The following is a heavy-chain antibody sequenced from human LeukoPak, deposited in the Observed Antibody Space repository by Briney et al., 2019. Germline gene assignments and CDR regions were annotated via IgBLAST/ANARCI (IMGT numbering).Heavy chain of an antibody. CDR2: IYTSGST. CDR1: GGSISSYY. Sequence: PSETLSLTCTVSGGSISSYYWSWIRQPAGKGQEWIGRIYTSGSTNYNPSLKSRVTMSVDTSKNQFSLKLSSVTAADTAVYYCARVNEAYCGGDCFYFDYWGQGTLVTVSS. D-gene: IGHD2-21*01. V-gene: IGHV4-4*07. CDR3: ARVNEAYCGGDCFYFDY. J-gene: IGHJ4*02.